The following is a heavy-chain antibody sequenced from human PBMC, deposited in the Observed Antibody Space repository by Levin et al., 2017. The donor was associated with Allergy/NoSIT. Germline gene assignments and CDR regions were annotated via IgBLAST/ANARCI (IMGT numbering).Heavy chain of an antibody. CDR1: GFTFSSYG. Sequence: GGSLRLSCAASGFTFSSYGMHWVRQAPGKGLEWVAVIWYDGSNKYYADSVKGRFTISRDNSKNTLYLQMNSLRAEDTAVYYCARDNRSYDGSGSYYPTDDYDYMDGWGKGTTVTVSS. J-gene: IGHJ6*03. V-gene: IGHV3-33*01. CDR2: IWYDGSNK. D-gene: IGHD3-10*01. CDR3: ARDNRSYDGSGSYYPTDDYDYMDG.